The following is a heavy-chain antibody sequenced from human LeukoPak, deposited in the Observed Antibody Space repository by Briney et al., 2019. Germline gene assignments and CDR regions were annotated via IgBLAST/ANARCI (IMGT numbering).Heavy chain of an antibody. D-gene: IGHD2-2*01. CDR2: INHSGST. Sequence: SETLSLTCAVYGGSFSGYYWSWIRQPPGKGLERIGEINHSGSTNYNPSLKSRVTISVDTSKNQFSLKLSSVTAADTAVYYCASSSDIVVVPAASPSPWFDPWGQGTLVTVSS. CDR1: GGSFSGYY. CDR3: ASSSDIVVVPAASPSPWFDP. J-gene: IGHJ5*02. V-gene: IGHV4-34*01.